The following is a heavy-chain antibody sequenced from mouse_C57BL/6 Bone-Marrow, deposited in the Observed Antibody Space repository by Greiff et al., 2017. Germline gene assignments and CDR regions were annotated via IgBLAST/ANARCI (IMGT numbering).Heavy chain of an antibody. CDR2: INPGSGGT. CDR1: GYAFTNYL. CDR3: ARWIYYFDY. V-gene: IGHV1-54*01. J-gene: IGHJ2*01. Sequence: VQLQQSGAELVRPGTSVKVSCKASGYAFTNYLIEWVKQRPGQGLEWIGVINPGSGGTNYNEKFKGKATLTADNSSSTAYMQLSSLTSEDSAVYFCARWIYYFDYWGQGTTLTVSS.